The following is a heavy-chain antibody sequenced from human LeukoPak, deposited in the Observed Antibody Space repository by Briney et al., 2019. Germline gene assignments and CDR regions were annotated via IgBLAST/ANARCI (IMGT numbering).Heavy chain of an antibody. V-gene: IGHV4-34*01. CDR2: INHSGST. CDR1: GGSFSGYY. D-gene: IGHD1-1*01. CDR3: ARWGRNWNDVWKYRYYYYGMDV. Sequence: PSETLSLTCAVYGGSFSGYYWSWIRQPPGKGLEWIGEINHSGSTNYNPSLKSRVTISVDTSKNQFSLKLSSVTAADTAVYYCARWGRNWNDVWKYRYYYYGMDVWGQGTTVTVSS. J-gene: IGHJ6*02.